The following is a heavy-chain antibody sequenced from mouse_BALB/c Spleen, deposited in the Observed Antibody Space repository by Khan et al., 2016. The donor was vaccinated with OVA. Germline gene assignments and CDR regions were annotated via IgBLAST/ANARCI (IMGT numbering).Heavy chain of an antibody. CDR1: GYAFTNYL. D-gene: IGHD1-1*01. CDR3: ATTITTVVEGFDY. J-gene: IGHJ2*01. CDR2: INPGSGGT. V-gene: IGHV1-54*01. Sequence: QVQLQQSGAELVRPGTSVKVSCKASGYAFTNYLIEWVKQRPGQGLEWIGVINPGSGGTNYNEKFKGKATLTADKSSSTAYMQLSSLTSDDPAVYFCATTITTVVEGFDYWGQGTTLTVSS.